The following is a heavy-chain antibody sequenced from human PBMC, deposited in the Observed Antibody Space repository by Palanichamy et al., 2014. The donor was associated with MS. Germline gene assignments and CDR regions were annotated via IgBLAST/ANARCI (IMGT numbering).Heavy chain of an antibody. CDR1: GDSITSGSYY. CDR2: IYISGST. Sequence: QVQLQESGPGLVKPSQTLSLTCTVSGDSITSGSYYWNWIRQPAGKGLEWIGRIYISGSTSYNPSLKSRVTISVDTSNNQFSLELSSVTAADTAVYYCARVQRSIVGAIYPFDMWGQGTMVTVSS. CDR3: ARVQRSIVGAIYPFDM. D-gene: IGHD1-26*01. V-gene: IGHV4-61*02. J-gene: IGHJ3*02.